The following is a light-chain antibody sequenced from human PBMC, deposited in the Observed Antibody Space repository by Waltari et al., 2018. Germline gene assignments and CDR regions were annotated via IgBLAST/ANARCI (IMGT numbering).Light chain of an antibody. Sequence: DIQMTQSPSSVSASVGDRVTITCRASQGISRWLACYQQKPGKAPKLLIYAASSLQSGVPSRFSGSGSGTDFTLTISSLQPEDFATYYCQQANSFPFTFGPGTKVDIK. J-gene: IGKJ3*01. CDR1: QGISRW. CDR3: QQANSFPFT. CDR2: AAS. V-gene: IGKV1-12*01.